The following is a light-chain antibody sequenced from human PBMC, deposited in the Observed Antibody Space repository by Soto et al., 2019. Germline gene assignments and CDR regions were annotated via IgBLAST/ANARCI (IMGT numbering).Light chain of an antibody. CDR1: QGISSD. V-gene: IGKV1-9*01. CDR2: AAS. CDR3: QQANSFPIT. Sequence: IQFTHSPPFVSASLLNRVTIICRASQGISSDLAWYQQNPGKAPKLLIYAASTLQNGVPSTFSGSGSGTEFTLTISSLQPEDFATYYCQQANSFPITFGQGTRLEIK. J-gene: IGKJ5*01.